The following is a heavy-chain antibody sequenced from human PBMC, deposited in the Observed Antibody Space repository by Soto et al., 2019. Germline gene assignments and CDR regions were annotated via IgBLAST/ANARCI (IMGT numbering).Heavy chain of an antibody. Sequence: PGGSLRLSCAASGFTFSTYWMSWVRQAPGKGLEWVANMKEDGSEKDYVDSVRGRFTISRDNAKNSLYLQMNSLRAEDTAVYYCATQGNWNFDYWGQGTMVTVS. CDR1: GFTFSTYW. CDR3: ATQGNWNFDY. D-gene: IGHD1-1*01. CDR2: MKEDGSEK. J-gene: IGHJ4*02. V-gene: IGHV3-7*01.